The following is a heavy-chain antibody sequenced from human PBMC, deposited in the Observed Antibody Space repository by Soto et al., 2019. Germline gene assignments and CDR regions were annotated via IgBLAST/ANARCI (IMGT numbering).Heavy chain of an antibody. J-gene: IGHJ3*02. Sequence: QVQLVQSGAEVKKPGASLKVSCKASGYTFTSYGISWVRQAPGQGLEWMGWISAYNGNTNYAQKLQGRVTMTTDTSTTTAHMELRGLRSDDTAVYYCARNTYYDILTGYRRTNDVFDIWGQGTMVTVSS. CDR3: ARNTYYDILTGYRRTNDVFDI. CDR2: ISAYNGNT. D-gene: IGHD3-9*01. CDR1: GYTFTSYG. V-gene: IGHV1-18*01.